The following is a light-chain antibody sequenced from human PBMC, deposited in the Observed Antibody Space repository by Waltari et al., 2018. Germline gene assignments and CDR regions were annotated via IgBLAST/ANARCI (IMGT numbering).Light chain of an antibody. CDR1: SSVVGDFTY. Sequence: QSALTQPASVSGSPGQSITISCTATSSVVGDFTYFSWYQQHPGKAPKLIIYDVLHRPSGISNRFSGSKSGYTASLTISGLQAGDEAYYYCNSYTTTSTWVFGGGTKLTV. CDR3: NSYTTTSTWV. J-gene: IGLJ3*02. V-gene: IGLV2-14*03. CDR2: DVL.